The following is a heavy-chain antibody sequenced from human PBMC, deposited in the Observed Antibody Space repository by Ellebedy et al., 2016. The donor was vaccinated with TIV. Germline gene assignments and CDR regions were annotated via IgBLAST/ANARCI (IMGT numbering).Heavy chain of an antibody. J-gene: IGHJ6*02. CDR1: GFTFTTYY. V-gene: IGHV1-46*01. D-gene: IGHD2-2*01. CDR3: ARGCITTSCHVGLSFGMDV. CDR2: IDPSGGST. Sequence: AASVKVSCKASGFTFTTYYIHWVRQAPGQGLEWMGLIDPSGGSTNYAQRFQGRVTMTRDTSTSTLYMELSSLRSEDTAVYYCARGCITTSCHVGLSFGMDVWGQGTTVTVSS.